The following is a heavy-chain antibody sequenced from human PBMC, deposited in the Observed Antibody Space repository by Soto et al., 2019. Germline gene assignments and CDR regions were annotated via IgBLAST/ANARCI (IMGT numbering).Heavy chain of an antibody. D-gene: IGHD3-3*01. V-gene: IGHV3-73*01. CDR3: TRDRYIEYYDFWSGYFPGKTPDY. CDR1: GFTFSGSA. Sequence: GGSLRLSCAASGFTFSGSAIHWVRQASGKGLEWVGRIRSKANSYATAYAASVKGRFTISRDDSKNTAYLQMNSLKTEDTAVYYCTRDRYIEYYDFWSGYFPGKTPDYWGQGTRVTVSS. CDR2: IRSKANSYAT. J-gene: IGHJ4*02.